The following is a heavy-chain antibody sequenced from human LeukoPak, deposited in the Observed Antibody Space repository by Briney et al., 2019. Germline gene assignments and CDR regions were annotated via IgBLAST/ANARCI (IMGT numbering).Heavy chain of an antibody. CDR3: ARDLNCGGDCYFSTPVENDY. V-gene: IGHV4-61*02. Sequence: SSETLSLTCTVSGDSISSGDYYWSWIRQPAGKGLEWIGRISSSGSTNYNPSLKSRVTISVDTSKNQFSLKLSSVTAADTAVYFCARDLNCGGDCYFSTPVENDYWGQGTLVTVSS. D-gene: IGHD2-21*02. CDR1: GDSISSGDYY. J-gene: IGHJ4*02. CDR2: ISSSGST.